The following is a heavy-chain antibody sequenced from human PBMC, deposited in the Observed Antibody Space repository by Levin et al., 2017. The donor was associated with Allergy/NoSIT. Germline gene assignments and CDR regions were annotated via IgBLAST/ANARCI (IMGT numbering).Heavy chain of an antibody. CDR1: TFLFSDYT. CDR3: AGGLKILTTGRLYHNAMDA. V-gene: IGHV3-21*06. Sequence: GGSLRLSCAASTFLFSDYTMNWVRQAPGKGLEWVASISRRSSYIYYADSVKGRFTISRDNAKNSVSLQMNSLRAEDPAIYSWAGGLKILTTGRLYHNAMDAWGQGTTVSVSS. CDR2: ISRRSSYI. D-gene: IGHD3-9*01. J-gene: IGHJ6*02.